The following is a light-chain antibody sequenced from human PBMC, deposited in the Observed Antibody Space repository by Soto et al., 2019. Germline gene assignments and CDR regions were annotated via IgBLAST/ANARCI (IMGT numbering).Light chain of an antibody. CDR1: QGISSY. J-gene: IGKJ5*01. Sequence: DIQLTQSPSFLSASVGDRVTITCRASQGISSYLAWYQQKPGKTPKLLTYAASTLQRGVPSRFSGSGSGTEFTLTISSLQHEDFATYYCQQLNSYPITFGQGTRLEIK. CDR3: QQLNSYPIT. CDR2: AAS. V-gene: IGKV1-9*01.